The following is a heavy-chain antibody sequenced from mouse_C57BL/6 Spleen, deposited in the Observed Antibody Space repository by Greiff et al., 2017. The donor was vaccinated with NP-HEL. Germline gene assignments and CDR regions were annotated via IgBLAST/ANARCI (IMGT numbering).Heavy chain of an antibody. V-gene: IGHV1-64*01. Sequence: QVQLKESGAELVKPGASVKLSCKASGYTFTSYWMHWVKQRPGQGLEWIGMIHPNSGSTNYNEKFKSKATLTVDKSSSTAYMQLSSLTSEDSAVYYCARSGGNGAWFAYWGQGTLVTVSA. CDR2: IHPNSGST. D-gene: IGHD2-1*01. CDR3: ARSGGNGAWFAY. CDR1: GYTFTSYW. J-gene: IGHJ3*01.